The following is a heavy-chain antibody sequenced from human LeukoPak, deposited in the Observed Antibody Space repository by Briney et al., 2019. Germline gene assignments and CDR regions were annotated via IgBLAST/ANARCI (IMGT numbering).Heavy chain of an antibody. CDR3: ARDRRYYDSSGTIRGFDY. D-gene: IGHD3-22*01. CDR1: GVSISSSNW. J-gene: IGHJ4*02. Sequence: PSETLSLTSAVSGVSISSSNWCTGVRQPPRKGREWSGEIDHIVITNYNPSLNSRVTISLDKSNKRFSLKVSSVPAADTAVYYCARDRRYYDSSGTIRGFDYWGPGTLVTVSS. CDR2: IDHIVIT. V-gene: IGHV4-4*02.